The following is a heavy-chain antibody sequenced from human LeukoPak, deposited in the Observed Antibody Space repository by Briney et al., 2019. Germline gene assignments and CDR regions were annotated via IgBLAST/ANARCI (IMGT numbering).Heavy chain of an antibody. CDR1: GASVSSGSYY. D-gene: IGHD5-18*01. CDR3: ARGSRGYTYG. Sequence: KPSETLSLTCTVSGASVSSGSYYWSWIRQPPGKGLEWIGYIYYSGSINYNPSLKSRVTISVDTSKNQFSLKLSSVTAADTAVYYCARGSRGYTYGWGQGTLVTVSS. CDR2: IYYSGSI. V-gene: IGHV4-61*01. J-gene: IGHJ4*02.